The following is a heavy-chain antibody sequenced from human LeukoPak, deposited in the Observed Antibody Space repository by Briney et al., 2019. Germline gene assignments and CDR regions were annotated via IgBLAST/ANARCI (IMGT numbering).Heavy chain of an antibody. Sequence: GGSLRLSCAASGFTFSPYAMHWVRQAPGKGLEWVTVISYDGSNKYYADSVKGRFTISRDNSKNTLYLQMNSLRAEDTAVYYCAKDRWAYYGSGSYYPQDWGQGTLVTVSS. CDR3: AKDRWAYYGSGSYYPQD. V-gene: IGHV3-30*04. CDR1: GFTFSPYA. D-gene: IGHD3-10*01. J-gene: IGHJ4*02. CDR2: ISYDGSNK.